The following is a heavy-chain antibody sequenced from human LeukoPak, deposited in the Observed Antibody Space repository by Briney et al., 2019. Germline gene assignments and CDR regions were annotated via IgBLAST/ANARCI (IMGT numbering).Heavy chain of an antibody. J-gene: IGHJ4*02. CDR2: IYDGGST. CDR3: ARGYSYGYIRY. D-gene: IGHD5-18*01. V-gene: IGHV3-66*01. CDR1: GFTVSSNY. Sequence: GGSLRLSCAAFGFTVSSNYMNWVRQAPGKGLEWVSVIYDGGSTDYADSVKGRFTISRDNSKNMLYLQMNSLRAEDTAVYYCARGYSYGYIRYWGQGTLVTVSS.